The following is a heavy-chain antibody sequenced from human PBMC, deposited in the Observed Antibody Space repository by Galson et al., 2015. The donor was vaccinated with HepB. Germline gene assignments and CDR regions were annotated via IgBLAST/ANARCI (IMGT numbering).Heavy chain of an antibody. CDR3: ARVRRELQYGMDV. D-gene: IGHD1-26*01. V-gene: IGHV3-53*01. Sequence: SLRLSCAASGFTVSSNYMSWVRQAPGKGPEWVSVIYSGGSTYYADSVKGRFTISRDNSKNTLYLQMNSLRAEDTAVYYCARVRRELQYGMDVWGQGTTVTVSS. J-gene: IGHJ6*02. CDR1: GFTVSSNY. CDR2: IYSGGST.